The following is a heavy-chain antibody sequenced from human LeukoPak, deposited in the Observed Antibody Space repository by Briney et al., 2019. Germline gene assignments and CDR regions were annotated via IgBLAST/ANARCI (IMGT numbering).Heavy chain of an antibody. V-gene: IGHV4-34*01. J-gene: IGHJ5*02. Sequence: SETLSLTCAVYGGSFSGYYWSWIRQPPGKGLEWIGEINHSGSTNYNPPLKSRVTISVDTSKKQFSLKLSSVTAADTAVYYCARGFRRYYYGSGSYYNPYNWFDPWGQGTLVTVSS. CDR3: ARGFRRYYYGSGSYYNPYNWFDP. CDR2: INHSGST. CDR1: GGSFSGYY. D-gene: IGHD3-10*01.